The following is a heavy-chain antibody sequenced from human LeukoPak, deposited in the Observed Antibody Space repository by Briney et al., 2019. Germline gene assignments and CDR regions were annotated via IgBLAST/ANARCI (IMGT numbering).Heavy chain of an antibody. CDR2: IYTSGST. V-gene: IGHV4-39*01. CDR1: GGSISSSSYY. J-gene: IGHJ5*02. Sequence: PSETLSLTCTVSGGSISSSSYYWGWIRQPPGKGLEWIGSIYTSGSTNYNPSLKSRVTISVDTSKNQFSLKLSSVTAADTAVYYCARHQGLLLSGEFRNWFDPWGQGTLVTVSS. D-gene: IGHD3-10*01. CDR3: ARHQGLLLSGEFRNWFDP.